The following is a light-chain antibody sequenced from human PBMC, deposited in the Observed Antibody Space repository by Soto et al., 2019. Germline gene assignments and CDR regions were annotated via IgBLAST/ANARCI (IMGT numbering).Light chain of an antibody. CDR1: QSVSNNY. J-gene: IGKJ1*01. CDR2: GAS. CDR3: QQYGSSHRT. Sequence: EIVLTQSPGTLSLSPGERATLSCRASQSVSNNYLAWYQQKPGQAPRLLIYGASNRATGIPDRFSGSGSGTDFTLTISRPEPEDFAVYFCQQYGSSHRTFGQGTKVDIK. V-gene: IGKV3-20*01.